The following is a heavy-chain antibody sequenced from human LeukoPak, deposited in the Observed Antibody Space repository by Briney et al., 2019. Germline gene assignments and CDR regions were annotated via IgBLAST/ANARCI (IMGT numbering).Heavy chain of an antibody. J-gene: IGHJ6*03. Sequence: PGGSLRLSCAASGFTFSSYWMSWVRQAPGKGLEWVANIKQDGSEKYYVDSVKGRFTISRDNSKNTLYLQMNSLRAEDTAVYYCAKDSHGPWVSYYYMDVWGKGTTVTVSS. CDR1: GFTFSSYW. CDR3: AKDSHGPWVSYYYMDV. D-gene: IGHD2-8*01. CDR2: IKQDGSEK. V-gene: IGHV3-7*01.